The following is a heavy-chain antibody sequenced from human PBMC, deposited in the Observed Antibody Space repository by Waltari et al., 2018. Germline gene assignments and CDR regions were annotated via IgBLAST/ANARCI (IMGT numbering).Heavy chain of an antibody. V-gene: IGHV4-59*01. CDR1: GDSIRSTF. CDR2: MYFSGTK. CDR3: ARLPRGSVIIGAFDI. J-gene: IGHJ3*02. Sequence: VQLQESGPGLVKTSETLSLRCNVSGDSIRSTFWSWIRQAPGKGLEWIGHMYFSGTKDYNPSLKSRVAISIDTSKNHFSLNLRSVTAADTAIYYCARLPRGSVIIGAFDIWGQGTQVTVSS. D-gene: IGHD3-22*01.